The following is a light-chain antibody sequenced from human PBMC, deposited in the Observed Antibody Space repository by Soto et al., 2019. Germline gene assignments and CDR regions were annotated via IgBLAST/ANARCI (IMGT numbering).Light chain of an antibody. V-gene: IGLV2-14*01. CDR2: EVS. Sequence: QSALTQPASVSGSTGQSITISCTGTSSDVGGYNYVSWYQQHPGKAPKLMIYEVSNRPSGVSNRFSGSKSGNTASLTSSGLQAEDEADYYCSSYTSSSTLVFGGGTKLTVL. CDR3: SSYTSSSTLV. CDR1: SSDVGGYNY. J-gene: IGLJ3*02.